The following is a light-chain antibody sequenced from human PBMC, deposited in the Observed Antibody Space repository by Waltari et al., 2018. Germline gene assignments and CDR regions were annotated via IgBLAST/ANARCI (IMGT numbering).Light chain of an antibody. CDR3: SSYTRDTTVV. J-gene: IGLJ2*01. V-gene: IGLV2-14*01. CDR1: SSDVGGYNY. CDR2: EVS. Sequence: QSALTQPASVSGSPGQSITISCTGPSSDVGGYNYVSWYQHHPGKAPKLMIYEVSNRPSGVSHRFSGSKSGSTASLTISGLQAEDESDYYCSSYTRDTTVVFGGGTKLTVL.